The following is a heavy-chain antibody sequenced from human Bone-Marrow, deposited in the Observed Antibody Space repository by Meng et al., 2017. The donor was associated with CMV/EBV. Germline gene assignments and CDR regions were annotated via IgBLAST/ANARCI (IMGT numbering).Heavy chain of an antibody. CDR3: ATQWFDP. V-gene: IGHV3-48*01. CDR2: ISSSGSTI. CDR1: GFTFSSYA. J-gene: IGHJ5*02. Sequence: GESLKISCAASGFTFSSYAMSWVRQAPGKGLEWVSYISSSGSTIYYADSVKGRFTISRDNSKNTLYLQMNSLRAEDTAVYYCATQWFDPWGQGTLVTVSS.